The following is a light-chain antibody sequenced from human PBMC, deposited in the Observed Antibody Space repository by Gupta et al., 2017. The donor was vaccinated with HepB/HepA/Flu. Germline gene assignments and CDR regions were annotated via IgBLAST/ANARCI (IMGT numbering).Light chain of an antibody. CDR2: GAS. J-gene: IGKJ1*01. Sequence: DIVLTQSPGTLSLSPGERATLSCRASQSVSSSYLAWYQHKPGQAPRLLIYGASSRATGIPDRFSGSGSGTDFTLTISRLEPEDFAVYYCQRYGSSPPWTFGQGTKVEIK. CDR3: QRYGSSPPWT. CDR1: QSVSSSY. V-gene: IGKV3-20*01.